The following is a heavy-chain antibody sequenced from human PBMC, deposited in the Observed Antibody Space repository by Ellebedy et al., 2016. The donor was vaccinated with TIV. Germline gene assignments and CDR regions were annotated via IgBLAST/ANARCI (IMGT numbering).Heavy chain of an antibody. D-gene: IGHD3-3*01. CDR1: GFTFSSYA. J-gene: IGHJ4*02. CDR3: AKSRDFWSGYYSPLFDY. V-gene: IGHV3-23*01. CDR2: ISGSGGST. Sequence: GESLKISXAASGFTFSSYAMSWVRQAPGKGLEWVSAISGSGGSTYYADSVKGRFTISRDNSKNTLYLQMNSLRAEDTAVYYCAKSRDFWSGYYSPLFDYWGQGTLVTVSS.